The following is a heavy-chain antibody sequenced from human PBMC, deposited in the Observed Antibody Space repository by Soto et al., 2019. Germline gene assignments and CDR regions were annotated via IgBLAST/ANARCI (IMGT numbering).Heavy chain of an antibody. CDR2: IYWDDDK. V-gene: IGHV2-5*02. D-gene: IGHD3-3*01. CDR1: GFSLSTSGVG. CDR3: ALSRLPYYDFWSGYYEPSDFDY. J-gene: IGHJ4*02. Sequence: SGPTLVNPTQTLTLTCTFSGFSLSTSGVGVGWIRQPPGKALEWLALIYWDDDKRYSPSLKSRLTITKDTSKNQVVLTMTNMDPVDTATYYCALSRLPYYDFWSGYYEPSDFDYWGQGTLVTVSS.